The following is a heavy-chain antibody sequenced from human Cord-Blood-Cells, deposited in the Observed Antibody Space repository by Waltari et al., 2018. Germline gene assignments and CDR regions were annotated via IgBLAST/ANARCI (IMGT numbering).Heavy chain of an antibody. J-gene: IGHJ3*02. CDR1: GGSFSGYY. Sequence: QVQLQQWGAGLLKPSETLSLTCPVYGGSFSGYYWSWLCQPPGKGLEWIGEINHSGSTNYNPSLKSRVTISVDTSKNQFSLKLSSVTAADTAVYYCARPKNPTVTDAFDIWGQGTMVTVSS. CDR2: INHSGST. D-gene: IGHD4-17*01. CDR3: ARPKNPTVTDAFDI. V-gene: IGHV4-34*01.